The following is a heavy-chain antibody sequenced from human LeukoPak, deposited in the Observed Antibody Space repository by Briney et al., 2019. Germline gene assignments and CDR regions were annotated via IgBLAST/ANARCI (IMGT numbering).Heavy chain of an antibody. CDR3: ARGTADRVVVSTYYFDY. J-gene: IGHJ4*02. CDR2: IYYSGST. CDR1: GGSISSGGYH. Sequence: PSQTLSLTCTVSGGSISSGGYHWSWIRQHPGKGLEWIGYIYYSGSTYYNPSLKSRVTISVDTSKNQFSLKLSSVTAADTAVYYCARGTADRVVVSTYYFDYWGQGTLVTVSS. D-gene: IGHD2-21*01. V-gene: IGHV4-31*03.